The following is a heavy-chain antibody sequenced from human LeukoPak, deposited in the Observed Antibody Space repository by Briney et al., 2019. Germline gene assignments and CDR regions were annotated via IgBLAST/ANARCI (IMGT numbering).Heavy chain of an antibody. Sequence: SVKVSCKASGGTFSSYTISWVRQAPGQGLEWMGRIIPILGIANYAQKFQGRVTITADKSTSTAYMELSSLRSEDTAVYYCARDHRAYYDFWSGDYYFDYWGQGTLVTVSS. CDR2: IIPILGIA. V-gene: IGHV1-69*04. D-gene: IGHD3-3*01. CDR1: GGTFSSYT. J-gene: IGHJ4*02. CDR3: ARDHRAYYDFWSGDYYFDY.